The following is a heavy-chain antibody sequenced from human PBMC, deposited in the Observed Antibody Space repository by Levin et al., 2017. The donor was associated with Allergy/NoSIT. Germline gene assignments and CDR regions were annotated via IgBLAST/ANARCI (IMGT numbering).Heavy chain of an antibody. CDR1: GFTFDDYT. V-gene: IGHV3-43*01. J-gene: IGHJ5*02. CDR3: ARGDCSSTSCYWLDNWFDP. CDR2: ISWDGGST. Sequence: GGSLRLSCAASGFTFDDYTMHWVRQAPGKGLEWVSLISWDGGSTYYADSVKGRFTISRDNSKNSLYLQMNSLRTEDTALYYCARGDCSSTSCYWLDNWFDPWGQGTLVTVSS. D-gene: IGHD2-2*01.